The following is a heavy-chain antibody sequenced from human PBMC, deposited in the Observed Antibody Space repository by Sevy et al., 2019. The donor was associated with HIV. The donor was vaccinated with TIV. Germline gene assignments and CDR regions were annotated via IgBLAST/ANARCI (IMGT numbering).Heavy chain of an antibody. CDR3: AKDIRRRRYGGPGLDY. D-gene: IGHD4-17*01. Sequence: GGSLRLSCAASGFTFDDYAMHWVRQAPGKGLEWVSLISWDGGSTYYADSVKGRFTISRDNSKNSLYLQMNSLRAEDTALYYCAKDIRRRRYGGPGLDYWGQGTLVTVSS. V-gene: IGHV3-43D*03. CDR1: GFTFDDYA. J-gene: IGHJ4*02. CDR2: ISWDGGST.